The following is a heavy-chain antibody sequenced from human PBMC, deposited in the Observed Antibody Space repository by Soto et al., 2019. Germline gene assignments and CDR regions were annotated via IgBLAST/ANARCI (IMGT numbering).Heavy chain of an antibody. CDR3: AHRDDRSYFDY. J-gene: IGHJ4*02. Sequence: QITLKESGPTLVKPTQTLTLTCTFSGFSLSTSGVGVGWIRQPPGKALEWLAVISRDDDKRYSPSLKSRLTLTKYTSKNQAVLTMTNMDPVDTATYCCAHRDDRSYFDYWGQGTLVPVSS. CDR2: ISRDDDK. CDR1: GFSLSTSGVG. V-gene: IGHV2-5*02.